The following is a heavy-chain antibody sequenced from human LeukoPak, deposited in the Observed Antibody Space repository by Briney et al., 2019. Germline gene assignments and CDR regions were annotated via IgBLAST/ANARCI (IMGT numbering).Heavy chain of an antibody. D-gene: IGHD2-15*01. CDR1: GGSISSSSYY. J-gene: IGHJ5*02. V-gene: IGHV4-39*07. CDR2: IYYSGST. CDR3: ARSLVVAATDDNWFDP. Sequence: PSETLSLTCTVSGGSISSSSYYWGWIRQPPGKGLEWIGSIYYSGSTYYNPSLKSRVTISVDTSKNQFSLKLSSVTAADTAVYYCARSLVVAATDDNWFDPWGQGTLVTVSS.